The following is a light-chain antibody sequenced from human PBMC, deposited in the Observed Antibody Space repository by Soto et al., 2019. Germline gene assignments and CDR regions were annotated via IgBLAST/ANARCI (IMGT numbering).Light chain of an antibody. Sequence: SYELTQPPSVSVAPGQTARITCGGNNIGDKSVHWYQQKPGQAPVLVVYDDSDRPSGIPGRFSGSNSGNTATLTISRVEAGDEADYYCQVWDTGSDHYVFGAGTKVTVL. CDR1: NIGDKS. J-gene: IGLJ1*01. CDR2: DDS. V-gene: IGLV3-21*02. CDR3: QVWDTGSDHYV.